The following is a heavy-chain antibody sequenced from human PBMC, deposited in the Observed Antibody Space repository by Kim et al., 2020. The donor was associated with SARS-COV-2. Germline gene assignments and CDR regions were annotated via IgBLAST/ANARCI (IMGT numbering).Heavy chain of an antibody. CDR1: GFPFSSFA. CDR2: ISDSGAST. D-gene: IGHD6-19*01. Sequence: GGSLRLSCAASGFPFSSFAMSWARQAPGKGLEWVSAISDSGASTHYAYSVRGLFTASRDNSMNSFHLQMDILGVEATAIYYSAKVGPGSGWLAVCYYGM. V-gene: IGHV3-23*01. CDR3: AKVGPGSGWLAVCYYGM. J-gene: IGHJ6*01.